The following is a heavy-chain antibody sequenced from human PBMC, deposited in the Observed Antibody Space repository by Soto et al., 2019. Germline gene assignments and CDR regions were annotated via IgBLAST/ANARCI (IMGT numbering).Heavy chain of an antibody. Sequence: PGESLKISCECSGYRFTSYWIAWVRQMPGKGLEWMGAIYPSDSDTRYSPSFQGQVTISVDKSISTAYLQWRSLKASDTAMYYCARSISYNYYYYYGLDVWGQGXTLTVYS. CDR3: ARSISYNYYYYYGLDV. CDR2: IYPSDSDT. J-gene: IGHJ6*02. D-gene: IGHD2-2*01. V-gene: IGHV5-51*01. CDR1: GYRFTSYW.